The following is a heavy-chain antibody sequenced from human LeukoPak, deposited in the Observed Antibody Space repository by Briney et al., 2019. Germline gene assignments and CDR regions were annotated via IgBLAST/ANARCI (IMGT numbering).Heavy chain of an antibody. CDR1: GFTFSTYA. Sequence: PGGSLRLSRAASGFTFSTYAMSWVRQAPGKGLEWVSAISGSGGSTYYADSVKGRFTISRDNSKNTLYLQMNSLRAKDTAVYYCAKERRSSGYYDYWGQGTLVTVSS. J-gene: IGHJ4*02. CDR3: AKERRSSGYYDY. D-gene: IGHD3-22*01. V-gene: IGHV3-23*01. CDR2: ISGSGGST.